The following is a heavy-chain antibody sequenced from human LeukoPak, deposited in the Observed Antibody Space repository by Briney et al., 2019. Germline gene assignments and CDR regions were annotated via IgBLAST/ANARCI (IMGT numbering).Heavy chain of an antibody. CDR1: GGSISNYY. V-gene: IGHV4-4*07. CDR3: ARATYSGYEYFDY. CDR2: IYSLGST. D-gene: IGHD5-12*01. Sequence: SETLSLTCTVSGGSISNYYWSWIRQPAGKGLEWIGRIYSLGSTNYNPSLKSRVTISVDTSKNQFSLKLSSVTAADTAVYYCARATYSGYEYFDYWGQGTLVTVSS. J-gene: IGHJ4*02.